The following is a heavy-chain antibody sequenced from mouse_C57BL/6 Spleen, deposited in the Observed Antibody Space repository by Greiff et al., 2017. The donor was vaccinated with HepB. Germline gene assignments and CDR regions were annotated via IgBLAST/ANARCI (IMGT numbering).Heavy chain of an antibody. CDR2: IDPSDSYT. Sequence: VQLQQPGAELVMPGASVKLSCKASGYTFTSYWMHWVKQRPGQGLEWIGEIDPSDSYTNYNQKFKGKSTLTVDKSSSTDYMQLSSLTSEDSAVYYCARRAYSSMDYWGQGTSVTVSS. CDR3: ARRAYSSMDY. V-gene: IGHV1-69*01. D-gene: IGHD2-12*01. J-gene: IGHJ4*01. CDR1: GYTFTSYW.